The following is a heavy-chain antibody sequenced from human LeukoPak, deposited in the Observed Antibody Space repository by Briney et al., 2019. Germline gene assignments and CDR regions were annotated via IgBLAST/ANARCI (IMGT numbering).Heavy chain of an antibody. CDR3: ARGQVGSYVYYYYYGMDV. V-gene: IGHV4-30-2*01. CDR1: GGSISSGGYS. J-gene: IGHJ6*02. Sequence: SQTLSLTCAVSGGSISSGGYSWSWIRQPPGKGLEWIGEINHSESTNYNPSLKSRVTISVDTFKNQFSLRLSSVTDADTAVYYCARGQVGSYVYYYYYGMDVWGRGTTVTVSS. D-gene: IGHD5-18*01. CDR2: INHSEST.